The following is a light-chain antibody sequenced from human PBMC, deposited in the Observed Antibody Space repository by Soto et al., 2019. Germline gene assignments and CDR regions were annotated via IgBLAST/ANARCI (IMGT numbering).Light chain of an antibody. CDR2: DTT. Sequence: AVVSPSPSLTVSPGGTFTLTCGSSTGAVTNGHYPYWFQQKPGQAPRTLIYDTTNRHSWTPARFSGSLLGGKAALTLSGAQTEDEAEYYCLLSYNGPYVFGTGTTVTV. CDR3: LLSYNGPYV. J-gene: IGLJ1*01. V-gene: IGLV7-46*01. CDR1: TGAVTNGHY.